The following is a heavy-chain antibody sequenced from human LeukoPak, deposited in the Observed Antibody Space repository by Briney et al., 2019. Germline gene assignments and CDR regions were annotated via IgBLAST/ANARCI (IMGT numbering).Heavy chain of an antibody. CDR2: IYYSGST. CDR3: AREGMIGIVRDAFDI. CDR1: GGSISSYY. Sequence: SETLSLTCTVSGGSISSYYWSWIRQPPGKGLEWIGYIYYSGSTNYNPSLKSRVTMSVDTSKNQFSLKLSSVTAADTAVYYCAREGMIGIVRDAFDIWGQGTMVTVSS. V-gene: IGHV4-59*12. J-gene: IGHJ3*02. D-gene: IGHD3-22*01.